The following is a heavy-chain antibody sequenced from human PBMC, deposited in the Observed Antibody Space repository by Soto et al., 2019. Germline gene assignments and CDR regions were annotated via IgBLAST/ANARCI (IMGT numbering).Heavy chain of an antibody. V-gene: IGHV1-69*06. Sequence: QVQLVQSGAEVKKPGSSVKVSCKASGGTFSSYAISWVRQAPGQGLEWMGGIIPIFGTANYAQKFQGRVTITADKSTSTAYMELSSMRSEETAVYYSASESLRIAAAGTVSAYWGQGTLVTVSS. CDR1: GGTFSSYA. D-gene: IGHD6-13*01. CDR2: IIPIFGTA. CDR3: ASESLRIAAAGTVSAY. J-gene: IGHJ4*02.